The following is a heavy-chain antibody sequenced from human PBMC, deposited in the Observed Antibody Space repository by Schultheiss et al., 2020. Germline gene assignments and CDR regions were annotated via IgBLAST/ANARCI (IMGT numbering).Heavy chain of an antibody. D-gene: IGHD6-19*01. V-gene: IGHV3-13*05. CDR3: ARGVKPPGSSVCFGGMDV. CDR1: GFTFSSYD. CDR2: IGTAGDP. J-gene: IGHJ6*02. Sequence: GGSLRLSCAASGFTFSSYDMHWVRQVTGKGLEWVSAIGTAGDPYCPGSVKGRFTISRDNAKNSLYLQTNSLRGDDTAVYYCARGVKPPGSSVCFGGMDVWGQGTTVTVSS.